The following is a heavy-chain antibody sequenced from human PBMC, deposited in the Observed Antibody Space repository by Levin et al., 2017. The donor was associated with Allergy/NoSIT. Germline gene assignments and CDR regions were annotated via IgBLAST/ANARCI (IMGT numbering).Heavy chain of an antibody. CDR2: MNPDNGNA. V-gene: IGHV1-8*01. J-gene: IGHJ4*02. CDR1: GYTFNTYD. Sequence: GESLKISCKASGYTFNTYDINWVRQAPGQGLEWMGWMNPDNGNAGFAPKFQGRVTMTRNTSISTAYLELSSPTSDDPALYFCTGGPRLGSVGHWGQGSQVTISS. CDR3: TGGPRLGSVGH. D-gene: IGHD1-26*01.